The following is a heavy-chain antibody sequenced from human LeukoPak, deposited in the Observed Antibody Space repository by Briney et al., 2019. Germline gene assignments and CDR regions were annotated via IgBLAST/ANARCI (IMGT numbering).Heavy chain of an antibody. D-gene: IGHD3-16*01. Sequence: VKVSCKASGGTSSSYAISWVRQAPGQGLEWMGGIIPIFGTANYAQKFQGRVTITADESTSTAYMELSSLRSEDTAVYYCARDRLRLGGILSSGWFDPWGQGTLDTVSS. V-gene: IGHV1-69*13. J-gene: IGHJ5*02. CDR1: GGTSSSYA. CDR2: IIPIFGTA. CDR3: ARDRLRLGGILSSGWFDP.